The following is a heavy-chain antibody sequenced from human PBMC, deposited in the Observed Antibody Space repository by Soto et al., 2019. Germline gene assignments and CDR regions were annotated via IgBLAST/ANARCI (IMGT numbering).Heavy chain of an antibody. V-gene: IGHV4-39*01. CDR2: IYYSGST. J-gene: IGHJ6*02. Sequence: QLQLQESGPGLVKPSETLSLTCTVSGGSISSSSYYWGWIRQPPGKGLEWIGSIYYSGSTYYNPSLKSRVTISVDTSNNQFALKLSSVTAADTAVYYCARTTRWFGAAYYYGMDVWGQGTTVTVSS. CDR1: GGSISSSSYY. CDR3: ARTTRWFGAAYYYGMDV. D-gene: IGHD3-10*01.